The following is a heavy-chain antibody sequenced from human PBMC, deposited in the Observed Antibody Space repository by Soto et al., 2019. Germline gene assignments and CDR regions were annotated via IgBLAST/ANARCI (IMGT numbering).Heavy chain of an antibody. CDR3: ARVPFGTDTMIVGPFDY. V-gene: IGHV3-30*03. CDR1: GFTFSSYG. J-gene: IGHJ4*02. D-gene: IGHD3-22*01. CDR2: ISYDGSNK. Sequence: GGSLRLPCAASGFTFSSYGMHWVRQAPGKGLEWVAVISYDGSNKYYADSVKGRFTISRDNSKNTLYLQMNSLRAEDTAVYYCARVPFGTDTMIVGPFDYWGQGTLVTVSS.